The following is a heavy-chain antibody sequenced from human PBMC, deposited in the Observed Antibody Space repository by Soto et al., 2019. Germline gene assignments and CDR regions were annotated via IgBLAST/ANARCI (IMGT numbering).Heavy chain of an antibody. Sequence: QVQLVQSGAEVKKPGSSVKVSCKASGGTFSSYTISWVRQAPGQGLEWMGRIIPILGIANYAQKFQGRVTITAEKSTSTPYMELSSLRSEDTAVYSCARDPVVTGWGQGPLVPVPS. V-gene: IGHV1-69*08. CDR2: IIPILGIA. J-gene: IGHJ4*02. CDR3: ARDPVVTG. D-gene: IGHD2-15*01. CDR1: GGTFSSYT.